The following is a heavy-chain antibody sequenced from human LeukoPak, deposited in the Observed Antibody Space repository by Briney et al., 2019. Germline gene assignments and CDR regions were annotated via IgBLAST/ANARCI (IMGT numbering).Heavy chain of an antibody. V-gene: IGHV4-59*08. Sequence: SETLSLICTVSGGSISIYFWNWIRHPPGRGMEWLGNVYYSGSTNYNPSRRSRLTISVNTSKNQFSLKLSSVTAADTCVYYCVRQQYASGNSYYLDYWGQGTLVTVSS. CDR1: GGSISIYF. D-gene: IGHD1-7*01. CDR3: VRQQYASGNSYYLDY. J-gene: IGHJ4*02. CDR2: VYYSGST.